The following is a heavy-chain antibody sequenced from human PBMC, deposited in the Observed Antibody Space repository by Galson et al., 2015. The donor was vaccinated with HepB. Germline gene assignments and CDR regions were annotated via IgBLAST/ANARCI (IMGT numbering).Heavy chain of an antibody. CDR3: ARGGVAGTGSPTYHYGLDV. Sequence: SLRLSCAGSGFSLRSYWMHWVRQAPGKGLVWISRINSDGRSIMYADSVKGRVTISRDNAKNTLYLQMNSLTADDTAVYYCARGGVAGTGSPTYHYGLDVWGQGTTVTVSS. CDR1: GFSLRSYW. J-gene: IGHJ6*02. CDR2: INSDGRSI. V-gene: IGHV3-74*03. D-gene: IGHD6-19*01.